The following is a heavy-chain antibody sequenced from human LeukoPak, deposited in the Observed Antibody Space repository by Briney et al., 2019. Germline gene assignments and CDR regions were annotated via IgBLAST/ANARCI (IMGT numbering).Heavy chain of an antibody. Sequence: SETLSLTCAVYGVSFSGYYWSWIRQPPGKGLEWIGEINHSGSTNYNPSLKSRVTISVDTSKNQFSLKLSSVTAADTAVYYCARSTVVVPAAMEYNWFDPWGQGTLVTVSS. CDR1: GVSFSGYY. J-gene: IGHJ5*02. CDR2: INHSGST. V-gene: IGHV4-34*01. D-gene: IGHD2-2*01. CDR3: ARSTVVVPAAMEYNWFDP.